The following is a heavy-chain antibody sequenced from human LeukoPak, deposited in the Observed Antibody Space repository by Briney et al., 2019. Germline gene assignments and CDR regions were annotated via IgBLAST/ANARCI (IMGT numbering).Heavy chain of an antibody. CDR2: IYYSGST. CDR3: ARHSFISSLYGTFDT. D-gene: IGHD2-8*01. CDR1: AGSMIGHY. J-gene: IGHJ5*02. V-gene: IGHV4-59*08. Sequence: SETLSLTCTVSAGSMIGHYWSWIRQPPGKGLEGVGYIYYSGSTIYNPSLKSRVTISVDTSKKQFSLKLSSVTAADTAVYYCARHSFISSLYGTFDTWGQGRLVTVSS.